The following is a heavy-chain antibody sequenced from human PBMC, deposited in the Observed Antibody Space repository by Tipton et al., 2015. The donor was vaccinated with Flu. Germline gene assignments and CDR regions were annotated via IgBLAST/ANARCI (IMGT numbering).Heavy chain of an antibody. CDR2: IIPILGIA. D-gene: IGHD4-23*01. V-gene: IGHV1-69*01. CDR1: GGTFSSYA. CDR3: ARGTPDYGGSGGAFDI. J-gene: IGHJ3*02. Sequence: QLVQSGAVVKKPGSSVKVSCKASGGTFSSYAISWVRQAPGQGLEWMGGIIPILGIANYAQKFQGRVTITADESTSTAYMVLSSLRSEDTAVYSCARGTPDYGGSGGAFDIWGQGTMVTVSS.